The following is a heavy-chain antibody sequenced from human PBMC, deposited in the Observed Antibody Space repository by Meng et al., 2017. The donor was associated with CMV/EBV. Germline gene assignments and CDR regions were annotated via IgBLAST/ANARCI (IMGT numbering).Heavy chain of an antibody. CDR2: IYYSGST. CDR1: GGSISCGDYY. D-gene: IGHD4-23*01. CDR3: ARVTSRVAGAFDY. J-gene: IGHJ4*02. V-gene: IGHV4-30-4*08. Sequence: VRSQEPVPAVAEPSPTLPLTCTVSGGSISCGDYYWSWIRQPPGKGLEWIGYIYYSGSTYYNPSRKSRVTISVDTSKNQFSLKLSSVTAADTAVYYCARVTSRVAGAFDYWGQGTLVTVSS.